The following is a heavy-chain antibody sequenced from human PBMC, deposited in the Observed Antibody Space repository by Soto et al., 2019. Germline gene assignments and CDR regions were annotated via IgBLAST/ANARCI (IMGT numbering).Heavy chain of an antibody. D-gene: IGHD5-12*01. Sequence: QVQLVQSGAEVKKPGASVTVSCRSSGDTFNDYYIHWVRQAPGQGLEWMGWINPNGGVTKYAQKFQVWVSMTRDTSIRTVYMQLSRLRSDDTAVYYCARESGGATATLDYYYFYRDVWGTGTTVTVSS. V-gene: IGHV1-2*04. CDR3: ARESGGATATLDYYYFYRDV. CDR2: INPNGGVT. J-gene: IGHJ6*03. CDR1: GDTFNDYY.